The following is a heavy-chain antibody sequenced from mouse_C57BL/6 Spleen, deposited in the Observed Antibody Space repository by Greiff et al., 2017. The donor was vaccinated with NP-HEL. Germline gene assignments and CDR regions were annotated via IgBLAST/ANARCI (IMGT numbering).Heavy chain of an antibody. CDR3: TKTAQSAWFAY. J-gene: IGHJ3*01. CDR2: IDPENGDT. CDR1: GFNIKDDY. D-gene: IGHD3-2*02. Sequence: DVKLQESGAELVRPGASVKLSCTASGFNIKDDYMHWVKQRPEQGLEWIGWIDPENGDTEYASKFQGKATITADTSSNTAYLQLSSLTSEDTAVYYCTKTAQSAWFAYWGQGTLVTVSA. V-gene: IGHV14-4*01.